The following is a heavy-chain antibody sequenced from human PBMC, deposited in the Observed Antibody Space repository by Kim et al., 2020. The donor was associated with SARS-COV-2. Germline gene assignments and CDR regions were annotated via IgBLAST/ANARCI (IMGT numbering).Heavy chain of an antibody. V-gene: IGHV5-10-1*01. J-gene: IGHJ4*02. CDR2: IDPSDSYT. D-gene: IGHD6-13*01. CDR1: GYSFTSYW. Sequence: GESLKISCKGSGYSFTSYWISWVRQMPGKGLEWMGRIDPSDSYTNYSPSFQGHVTISADKSISTAYLQWSSLKASDTAMYYCARLGSIAAAGTHFDYWGQGTLVTVSS. CDR3: ARLGSIAAAGTHFDY.